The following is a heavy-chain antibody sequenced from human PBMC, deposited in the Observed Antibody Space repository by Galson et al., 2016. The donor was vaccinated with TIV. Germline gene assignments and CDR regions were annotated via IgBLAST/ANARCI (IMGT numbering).Heavy chain of an antibody. Sequence: ETLSLTCAVYGGSFSGYYWTWIRQPPGKGLEWIGEITHSGHTHHNPSLKSRVTISLDTSKNQFSLTLTSVTAADTALFYCARVRRGNVGVVDATDAFDIWDQGTMVTVSS. CDR1: GGSFSGYY. J-gene: IGHJ3*02. CDR2: ITHSGHT. V-gene: IGHV4-34*01. CDR3: ARVRRGNVGVVDATDAFDI. D-gene: IGHD2-15*01.